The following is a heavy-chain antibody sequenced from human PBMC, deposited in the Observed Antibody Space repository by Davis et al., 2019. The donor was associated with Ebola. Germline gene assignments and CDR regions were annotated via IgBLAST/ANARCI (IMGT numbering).Heavy chain of an antibody. Sequence: GGSLRLSCAASGFTFSRYSMNWVRQAPGKGLEWVSWISSSSSYIYYADSVKGRFTISRDNAKNSLYLQMNSLRAEDTAVYYCGVVAATAPDYWGQGTLVTVSS. CDR3: GVVAATAPDY. CDR1: GFTFSRYS. V-gene: IGHV3-21*01. J-gene: IGHJ4*02. CDR2: ISSSSSYI. D-gene: IGHD2-15*01.